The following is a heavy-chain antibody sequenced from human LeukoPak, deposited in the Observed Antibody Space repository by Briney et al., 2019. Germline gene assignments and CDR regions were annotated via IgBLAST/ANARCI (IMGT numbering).Heavy chain of an antibody. D-gene: IGHD2-8*01. CDR1: GGTFSSYA. V-gene: IGHV1-69*06. J-gene: IGHJ4*02. CDR2: IIPIFGTA. Sequence: ASVKVSCKASGGTFSSYAISWVRQAPGQGLEWMGGIIPIFGTANYAQKFQGRVTITADKSTSTAYMELSSLRSEDTAVYYCARPREVYAGPFDYWGQGTLVTVSS. CDR3: ARPREVYAGPFDY.